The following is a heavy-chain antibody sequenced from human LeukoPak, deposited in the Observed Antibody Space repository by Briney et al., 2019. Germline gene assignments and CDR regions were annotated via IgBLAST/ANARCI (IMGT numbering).Heavy chain of an antibody. V-gene: IGHV3-30*18. CDR1: GFTFSSYG. J-gene: IGHJ3*02. D-gene: IGHD3-22*01. Sequence: LPGRSLRLSCAASGFTFSSYGMHWVRQAPGKGLEWVAVISYDGSNKYYADSVKGRFTISRDNSKNTLYLQMNSLRAEDTAVYYCAKSMEYYYDSSAWDAFDIWGQGTMVTVSS. CDR2: ISYDGSNK. CDR3: AKSMEYYYDSSAWDAFDI.